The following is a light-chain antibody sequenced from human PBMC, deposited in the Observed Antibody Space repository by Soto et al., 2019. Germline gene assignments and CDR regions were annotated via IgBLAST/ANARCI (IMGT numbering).Light chain of an antibody. CDR3: SSYTSSSTSVV. Sequence: QSALTQPASVSGSPGQSITISCTGTSSDVGTYNYVSWYQQHPGKAPKLMIYDVSYRPSGVSDRFSGSKSGNTASLTISGIQAEDEADYYCSSYTSSSTSVVFGGGTTLTVL. J-gene: IGLJ2*01. CDR2: DVS. V-gene: IGLV2-14*01. CDR1: SSDVGTYNY.